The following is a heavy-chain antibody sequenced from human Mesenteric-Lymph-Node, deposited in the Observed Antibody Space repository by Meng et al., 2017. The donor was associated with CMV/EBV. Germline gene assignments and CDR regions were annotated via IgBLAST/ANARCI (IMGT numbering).Heavy chain of an antibody. V-gene: IGHV1-2*02. Sequence: ASVKVSCKASGYTFTGYSMHWVRQAPGQGLEWMGWINSNSGATNYAQKFQGRVTMTRDTSISTAYMELSRLRSDDTAVYYCARDGDGWELTYWGQGTLVTVSS. CDR1: GYTFTGYS. CDR2: INSNSGAT. D-gene: IGHD1-26*01. CDR3: ARDGDGWELTY. J-gene: IGHJ4*02.